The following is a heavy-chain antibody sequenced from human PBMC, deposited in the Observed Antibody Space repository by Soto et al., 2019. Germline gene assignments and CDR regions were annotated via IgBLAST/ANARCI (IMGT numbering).Heavy chain of an antibody. D-gene: IGHD2-8*01. J-gene: IGHJ6*02. CDR2: IIPISGTT. CDR3: ARVRCFNGLCHTADYGMDV. Sequence: ASVKVSCKASGDVFRSYGINWVRQAPGQGLEWMGGIIPISGTTNYAQKFQGRVAITADESTDTVYMELSRLRSEDTAVYFCARVRCFNGLCHTADYGMDVWGQGTTVTVSS. V-gene: IGHV1-69*13. CDR1: GDVFRSYG.